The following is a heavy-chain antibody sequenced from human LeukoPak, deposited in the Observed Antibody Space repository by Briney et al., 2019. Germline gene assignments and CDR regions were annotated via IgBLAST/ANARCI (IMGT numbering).Heavy chain of an antibody. CDR3: GRSDRFHGV. D-gene: IGHD1-14*01. Sequence: GGSLRLSCAASGFTFSSYSMNWVRQAPGKGLEWVSSVTSNSSYIYYANSVKGRFTISRDNAKTALYLQMNSLGVEDTAVYCCGRSDRFHGVWGQGTLVTVSS. CDR1: GFTFSSYS. CDR2: VTSNSSYI. J-gene: IGHJ4*02. V-gene: IGHV3-21*01.